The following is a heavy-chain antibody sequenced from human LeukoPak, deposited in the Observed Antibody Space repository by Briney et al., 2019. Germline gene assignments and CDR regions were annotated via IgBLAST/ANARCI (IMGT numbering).Heavy chain of an antibody. CDR3: AREQIVVVVAATYYYYYGMDV. Sequence: EASVKVSCKASGYTFTGYYMHWVRQAPEQGLEWMGWINPNSGGTNYAQKFQGWVTMTRDTSISTAYMELSRLRSEDTAVYYCAREQIVVVVAATYYYYYGMDVWGQGTTVTVSS. CDR1: GYTFTGYY. D-gene: IGHD2-15*01. J-gene: IGHJ6*02. CDR2: INPNSGGT. V-gene: IGHV1-2*04.